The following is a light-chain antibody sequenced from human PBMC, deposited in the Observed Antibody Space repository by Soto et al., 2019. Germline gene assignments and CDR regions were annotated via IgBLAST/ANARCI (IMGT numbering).Light chain of an antibody. CDR3: QQYNSWPQT. J-gene: IGKJ1*01. Sequence: EMLMTQSPATLSVSPGERATLSCRASQSVSSNLAWYQQKPGQAPRLLIYGASTRATGIPARFSGSGSGTEFTLTISSLQSEDFALYYCQQYNSWPQTLGQGTKVDIK. CDR1: QSVSSN. CDR2: GAS. V-gene: IGKV3-15*01.